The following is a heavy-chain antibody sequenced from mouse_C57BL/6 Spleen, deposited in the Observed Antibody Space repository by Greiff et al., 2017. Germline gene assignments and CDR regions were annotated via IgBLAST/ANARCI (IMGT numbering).Heavy chain of an antibody. CDR1: GFSLTSYG. J-gene: IGHJ4*01. CDR2: IWGGGST. D-gene: IGHD2-3*01. CDR3: AKHLSDDDYYGYYAMDY. V-gene: IGHV2-9*01. Sequence: VQLQQSGPGLVAPSQSLSITCTVSGFSLTSYGVDWVRQPPGQGLEWLGVIWGGGSTNYNSALMARLSISKDNCKSQIFLEINKLQTDDTAMYYCAKHLSDDDYYGYYAMDYGGQGTSVTVSS.